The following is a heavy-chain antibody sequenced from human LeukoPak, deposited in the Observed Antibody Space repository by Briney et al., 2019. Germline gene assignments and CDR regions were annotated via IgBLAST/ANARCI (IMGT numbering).Heavy chain of an antibody. D-gene: IGHD3-22*01. V-gene: IGHV3-33*06. CDR1: GFTFSSYG. J-gene: IGHJ3*02. CDR2: IWYDGSNK. Sequence: PGGSLRLSCAASGFTFSSYGMHWVRQAPGKGLEWVAVIWYDGSNKYYADSVKGRFTISRDNPKNTLYLQMNSLRAEDTAVYYCAKLGYYDSSGYYYEGKAFDIWGQGTMVTVSS. CDR3: AKLGYYDSSGYYYEGKAFDI.